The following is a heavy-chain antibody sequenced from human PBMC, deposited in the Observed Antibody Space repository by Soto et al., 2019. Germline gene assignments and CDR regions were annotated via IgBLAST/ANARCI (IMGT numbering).Heavy chain of an antibody. CDR1: GGSVSSGSYY. Sequence: SETLSLTCTVSGGSVSSGSYYWSWIRQPPGKGLEWIGYIYYSGSTNYNPSLKSRVTISVDTSKNQFSLKLSSVTAADTAVYYCARGPEYSSGWYMGGYYFDYWGQGTLVTVPS. CDR3: ARGPEYSSGWYMGGYYFDY. D-gene: IGHD6-19*01. V-gene: IGHV4-61*01. J-gene: IGHJ4*02. CDR2: IYYSGST.